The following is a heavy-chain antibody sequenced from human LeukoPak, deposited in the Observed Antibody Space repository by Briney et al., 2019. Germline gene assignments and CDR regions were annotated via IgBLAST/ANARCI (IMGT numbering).Heavy chain of an antibody. J-gene: IGHJ4*02. Sequence: PSETLSLTCAVYGGSFSGYYWSWIRQPPGKGLEWIGYIYYSGSTNYNPSLKSRVTISVDTSKNQFSLKLTSVTAADTAVYYCARFSSSGWTYYFDYWGQGTLVTVSS. CDR1: GGSFSGYY. V-gene: IGHV4-59*12. CDR2: IYYSGST. D-gene: IGHD6-19*01. CDR3: ARFSSSGWTYYFDY.